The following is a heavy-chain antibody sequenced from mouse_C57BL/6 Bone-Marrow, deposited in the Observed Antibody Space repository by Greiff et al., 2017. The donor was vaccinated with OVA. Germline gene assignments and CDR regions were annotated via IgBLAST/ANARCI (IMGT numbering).Heavy chain of an antibody. J-gene: IGHJ4*01. CDR1: GFTFSDYG. D-gene: IGHD1-1*01. V-gene: IGHV5-17*01. Sequence: EVHLVESGGGLVKPGGSLKLSCAASGFTFSDYGMHWVRQAPEKGLEWVAYISSGSSTIYYADTVKGRFTISRDNAKNTLFLQMTSLRSEDTAMYYCARPITTVVAPAMDYWGQGTSVTVSS. CDR3: ARPITTVVAPAMDY. CDR2: ISSGSSTI.